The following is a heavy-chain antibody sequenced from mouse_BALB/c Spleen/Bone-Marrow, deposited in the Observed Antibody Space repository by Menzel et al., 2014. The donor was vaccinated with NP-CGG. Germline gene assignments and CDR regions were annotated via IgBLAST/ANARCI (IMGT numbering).Heavy chain of an antibody. J-gene: IGHJ3*01. CDR2: INPASSTI. D-gene: IGHD1-2*01. V-gene: IGHV4-1*02. CDR3: AKIYYYDYVAY. Sequence: EVQGAESGGGLVQPGGSLKLSCAASGFDFSRYWMTWVRQAPGKGLEWIGEINPASSTINYTPSLKDKFIISRDNAKNTLYLQMSKVRSEDTSLYYCAKIYYYDYVAYWGHGTLVTISA. CDR1: GFDFSRYW.